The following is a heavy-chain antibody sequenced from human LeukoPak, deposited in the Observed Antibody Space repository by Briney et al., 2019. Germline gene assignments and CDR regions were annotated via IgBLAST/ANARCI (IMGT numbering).Heavy chain of an antibody. CDR1: GYTFSNFY. CDR3: ARESIVARGGFDY. Sequence: ASVTVSFKASGYTFSNFYMHWVRQAPGQELEWMGIINPSGGSTNYAQKFQGRVTMTRDTSTSTVYMELSSLRSEDTAVYYCARESIVARGGFDYWGQGTLVTVSS. J-gene: IGHJ4*02. V-gene: IGHV1-46*01. D-gene: IGHD6-6*01. CDR2: INPSGGST.